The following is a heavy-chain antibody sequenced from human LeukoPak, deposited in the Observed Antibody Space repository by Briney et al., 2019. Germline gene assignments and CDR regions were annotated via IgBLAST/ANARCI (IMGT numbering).Heavy chain of an antibody. Sequence: SETLSLTCTVSGGSISSYYWSWIRQPPGKGLEWIGSIYYSGSTYYNPSLKSRVTISVDTSKNQFSLKLSSVTAADTAVYYCARDSIGGGYSYGFYWGQGTLVTVSS. D-gene: IGHD5-18*01. CDR3: ARDSIGGGYSYGFY. CDR1: GGSISSYY. J-gene: IGHJ4*02. V-gene: IGHV4-59*12. CDR2: IYYSGST.